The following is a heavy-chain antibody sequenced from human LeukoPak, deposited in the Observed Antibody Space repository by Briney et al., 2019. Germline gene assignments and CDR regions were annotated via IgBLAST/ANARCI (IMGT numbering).Heavy chain of an antibody. V-gene: IGHV3-7*01. CDR1: GFTFSSYW. D-gene: IGHD6-19*01. CDR3: ARDDSGPDY. Sequence: GGSLRLSCAASGFTFSSYWMSWVRQAPGKGLEWEANIKEDGSEKYYVDSVKGRFTISRDNAKNSLYLQMNNLRLDDTAVYYCARDDSGPDYWGQGTLVTVSS. CDR2: IKEDGSEK. J-gene: IGHJ4*02.